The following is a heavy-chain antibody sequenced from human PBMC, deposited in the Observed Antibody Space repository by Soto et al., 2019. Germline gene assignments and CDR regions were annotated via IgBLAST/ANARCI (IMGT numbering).Heavy chain of an antibody. D-gene: IGHD5-12*01. Sequence: QVQLVQSGAEVKEPGSSVKVSCKASGGGNLRDYRTTWVRRAPGQGLEWMGGIIPKLGSANYAQKFQGRVTITAEESTNSFYMELRSLRSDDTAVYYCVRGGEGYNFGAVYWGQGTPVTVSS. CDR2: IIPKLGSA. J-gene: IGHJ4*02. CDR1: GGGNLRDYR. CDR3: VRGGEGYNFGAVY. V-gene: IGHV1-69*01.